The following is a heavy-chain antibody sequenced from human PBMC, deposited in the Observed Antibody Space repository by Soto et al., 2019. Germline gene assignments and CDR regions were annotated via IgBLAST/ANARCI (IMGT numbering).Heavy chain of an antibody. CDR3: ARHTYSWAGNWFDP. V-gene: IGHV4-39*01. CDR1: GDSISSSNYY. D-gene: IGHD4-4*01. CDR2: IYYSGST. Sequence: QPQLQESGPGQVKPSETLSLTCTVSGDSISSSNYYWVWIRLPPGKGLEWIGSIYYSGSTYYNPSLNSLVTISVDTSKNQFSLRLSSVTAADTAVYYCARHTYSWAGNWFDPWGQGNLVTVSS. J-gene: IGHJ5*02.